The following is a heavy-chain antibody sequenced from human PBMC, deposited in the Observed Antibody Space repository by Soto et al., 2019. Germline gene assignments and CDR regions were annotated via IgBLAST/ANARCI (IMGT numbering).Heavy chain of an antibody. J-gene: IGHJ6*02. CDR1: GFSLSTSGVG. CDR2: IYWNDDK. V-gene: IGHV2-5*01. Sequence: QITLKESGPPPVNPTQPLTLTCTFSGFSLSTSGVGVGWIRQPPGKALMGLALIYWNDDKGYSPSLKSRLTITKDTSKTQVVRTMTNMDPVDTATYYDAHSNRKGCYYYYYGMDVWGQGTTVTVSS. CDR3: AHSNRKGCYYYYYGMDV.